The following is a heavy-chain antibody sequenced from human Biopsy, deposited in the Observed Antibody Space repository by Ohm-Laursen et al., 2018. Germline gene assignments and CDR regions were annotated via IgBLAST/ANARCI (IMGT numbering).Heavy chain of an antibody. CDR2: INPGGNST. CDR1: GYTFTTYS. CDR3: VLASFDY. V-gene: IGHV1-46*01. J-gene: IGHJ4*02. Sequence: SVKVSCKASGYTFTTYSIHSVRQAPGQGLEWMGIINPGGNSTAYTQNFQGRVTMTWDTSTTTVYMELSSLRSEDTAVYYCVLASFDYWGQGTLVTVPS.